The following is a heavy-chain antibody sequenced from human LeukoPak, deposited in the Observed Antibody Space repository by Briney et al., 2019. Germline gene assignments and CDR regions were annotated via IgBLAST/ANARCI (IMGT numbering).Heavy chain of an antibody. Sequence: ASVTVSFKASGYTFTSYGISGVRQAHGQGGEGMGWISAYNGNTNYAQKLQGRVTMTTDTSTSTAYMELRSLRSDDTAVYYCARAEEWGATTDLDYWGQGTLVTLSS. CDR2: ISAYNGNT. V-gene: IGHV1-18*01. D-gene: IGHD1-26*01. CDR3: ARAEEWGATTDLDY. J-gene: IGHJ4*02. CDR1: GYTFTSYG.